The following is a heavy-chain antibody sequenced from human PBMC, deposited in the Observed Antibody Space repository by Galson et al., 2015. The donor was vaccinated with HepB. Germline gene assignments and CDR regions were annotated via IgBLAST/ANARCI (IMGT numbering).Heavy chain of an antibody. Sequence: SLRLSCAASGFTFVSYGMHCVRQAPGKGLEWVAVISYDGSNQYYADSVKGRFTISRDNSKNTLYLQMTSLRPEDTAVYYCAKDLPGMGYYMDVWGKGTTVTVSS. CDR1: GFTFVSYG. CDR3: AKDLPGMGYYMDV. D-gene: IGHD3-16*01. CDR2: ISYDGSNQ. J-gene: IGHJ6*03. V-gene: IGHV3-30*18.